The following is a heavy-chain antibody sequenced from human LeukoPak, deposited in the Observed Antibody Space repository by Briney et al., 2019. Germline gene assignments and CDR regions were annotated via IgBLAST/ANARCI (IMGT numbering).Heavy chain of an antibody. Sequence: PGGSLRLSCAASGFTFSSDEMNWVRQAPGKGLEWVSYISSSGSTIYYADSVKGRFTISRDNAKNSLYLQMNSLRAEDTAVYYCANGDYYYDSSGYSLQYYFDYWGQGTLVTVSS. CDR2: ISSSGSTI. J-gene: IGHJ4*02. D-gene: IGHD3-22*01. V-gene: IGHV3-48*03. CDR3: ANGDYYYDSSGYSLQYYFDY. CDR1: GFTFSSDE.